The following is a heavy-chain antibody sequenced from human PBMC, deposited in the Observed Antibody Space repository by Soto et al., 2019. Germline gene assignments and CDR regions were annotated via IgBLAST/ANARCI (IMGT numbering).Heavy chain of an antibody. V-gene: IGHV3-30*02. CDR1: GFTFSSYG. J-gene: IGHJ4*02. CDR2: IWYDGSNK. Sequence: GGSLRLSCAASGFTFSSYGMHWVRQAPGKGLEWVAVIWYDGSNKYYADSVKGRFTISRDNSKNTLYLQMNSLRAEDTAVYYCAKDLGLWIQLWLPDYWGQGTLVTVSS. D-gene: IGHD5-18*01. CDR3: AKDLGLWIQLWLPDY.